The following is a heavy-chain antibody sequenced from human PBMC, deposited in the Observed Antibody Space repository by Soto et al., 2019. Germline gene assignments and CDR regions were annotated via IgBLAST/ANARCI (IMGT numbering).Heavy chain of an antibody. CDR2: IIPIFGSA. CDR3: AKVVGKDGYYRNWHAFSRRGTFD. J-gene: IGHJ2*01. V-gene: IGHV1-69*13. Sequence: GASVKVSCKASGGTFSSYAITWVRQAPGQGLEWLGRIIPIFGSANYAQKFQGRVTITADESTTTAYMELSSLRSDDTAVYYCAKVVGKDGYYRNWHAFSRRGTFD. D-gene: IGHD1-26*01. CDR1: GGTFSSYA.